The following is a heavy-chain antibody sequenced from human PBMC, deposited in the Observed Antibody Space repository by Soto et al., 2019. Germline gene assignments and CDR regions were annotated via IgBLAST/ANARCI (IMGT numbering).Heavy chain of an antibody. V-gene: IGHV1-2*04. J-gene: IGHJ5*02. CDR2: INPNSGGT. CDR3: ARLGGPDSSSSQGFFLDP. D-gene: IGHD6-6*01. CDR1: GYTFTGYY. Sequence: ASVKVSCKASGYTFTGYYMHWVRQAPGQGLEWMGWINPNSGGTNYAQKFQGWVTMTRDTSISTAYMELSRLRSDDTAVYYCARLGGPDSSSSQGFFLDPWGQGSLVTGSS.